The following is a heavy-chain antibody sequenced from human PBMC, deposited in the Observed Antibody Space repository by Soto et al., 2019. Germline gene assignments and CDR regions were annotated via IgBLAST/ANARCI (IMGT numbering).Heavy chain of an antibody. Sequence: SETLSLTCTVSGGSISSSSYYWGWIRQPPGKGLEWIGSIYYSGSTYYNPSLKSRFTISVDTSKNQFSLKLSSVTAADTAVYYCARHGGYSGYKPQSHYFDYWGQGTLVTVSS. CDR1: GGSISSSSYY. V-gene: IGHV4-39*01. J-gene: IGHJ4*02. D-gene: IGHD5-12*01. CDR2: IYYSGST. CDR3: ARHGGYSGYKPQSHYFDY.